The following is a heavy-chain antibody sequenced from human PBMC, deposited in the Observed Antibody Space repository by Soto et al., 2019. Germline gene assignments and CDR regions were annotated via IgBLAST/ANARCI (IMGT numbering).Heavy chain of an antibody. J-gene: IGHJ4*02. D-gene: IGHD2-8*01. CDR3: ATRLNFDY. Sequence: EVQLVESGGGLVQPGGSLRLSCAASGFTFSDHYMDWVRQAPGKGLEWVGRTRNKANSYTTEYAASVKGRFTISRDDSKHSLYLQMNSLKTEDTAVYYCATRLNFDYWGQGTLVTVSS. CDR1: GFTFSDHY. CDR2: TRNKANSYTT. V-gene: IGHV3-72*01.